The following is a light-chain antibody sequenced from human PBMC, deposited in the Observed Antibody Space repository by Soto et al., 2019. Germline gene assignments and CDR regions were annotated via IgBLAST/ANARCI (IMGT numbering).Light chain of an antibody. Sequence: DIQMTQSPSTLSASVGDRVTITCRASQSISSWLAWYQQKPGKAPKLLIYDASSLESGVPSRFSGSGSGPEFTLTISSLQPDDFATYYCQQYNSYPWTCAQGTKVEIK. J-gene: IGKJ1*01. CDR3: QQYNSYPWT. V-gene: IGKV1-5*01. CDR2: DAS. CDR1: QSISSW.